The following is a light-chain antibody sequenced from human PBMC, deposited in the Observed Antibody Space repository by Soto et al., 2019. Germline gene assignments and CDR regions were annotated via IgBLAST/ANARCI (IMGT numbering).Light chain of an antibody. J-gene: IGLJ3*02. CDR2: EVN. CDR3: LSYTSANTRV. CDR1: SSDVGRYNY. Sequence: QSALTQPASVSGSPGQSITISCTGTSSDVGRYNYVSWYQQHPGKAPKLMIYEVNNRPSGVSNRFSGSKSGNTASLTISGLQPEDEADYYCLSYTSANTRVFGGGTKLTVL. V-gene: IGLV2-14*01.